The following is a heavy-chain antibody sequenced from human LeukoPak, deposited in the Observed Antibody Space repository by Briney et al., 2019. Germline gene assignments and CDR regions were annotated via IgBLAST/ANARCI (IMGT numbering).Heavy chain of an antibody. D-gene: IGHD7-27*01. Sequence: GASVKVSCKASGYTFTSYYMHWVRQAPGQGLEWMGIINPSGGSTSYAQRFQGRVTMTRDTSTSTVYMELSSLRSEDTAVYYCARESLGTAYDYWGQGTLVTVSS. CDR3: ARESLGTAYDY. V-gene: IGHV1-46*01. CDR2: INPSGGST. J-gene: IGHJ4*02. CDR1: GYTFTSYY.